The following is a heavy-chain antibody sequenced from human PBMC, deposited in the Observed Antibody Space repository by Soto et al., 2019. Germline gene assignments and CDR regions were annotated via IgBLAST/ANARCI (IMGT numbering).Heavy chain of an antibody. CDR1: GGSISSYY. Sequence: SETLSLTCTVSGGSISSYYWSWIRQPPGKGLEWIGYIYYSGSTNYNPSLKSRVTISVDTSKNQFSLKLSSVTAADTAVYYCARHGLNNGLNWFDPGGQGPLVTVSS. J-gene: IGHJ5*02. D-gene: IGHD1-20*01. V-gene: IGHV4-59*08. CDR2: IYYSGST. CDR3: ARHGLNNGLNWFDP.